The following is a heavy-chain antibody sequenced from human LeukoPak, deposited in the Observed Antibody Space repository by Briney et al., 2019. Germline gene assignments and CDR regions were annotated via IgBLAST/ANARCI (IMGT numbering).Heavy chain of an antibody. J-gene: IGHJ6*02. Sequence: PGGSLRLSCAASGFTFSSYAMSWVRQAPGKGLEWVSGISGSGDNTYYADSVKGRFTISRDNSKNTLYLQMNSLRAEDTAVYYCARDIGGYDAYYYYGMDVWGQGTTVTVSS. CDR3: ARDIGGYDAYYYYGMDV. V-gene: IGHV3-23*01. CDR1: GFTFSSYA. CDR2: ISGSGDNT. D-gene: IGHD5-12*01.